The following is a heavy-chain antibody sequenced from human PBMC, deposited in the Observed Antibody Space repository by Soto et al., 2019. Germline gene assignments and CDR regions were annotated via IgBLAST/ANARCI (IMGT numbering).Heavy chain of an antibody. CDR2: ITLSGNTV. J-gene: IGHJ6*02. V-gene: IGHV3-11*01. Sequence: GGSLRLSCAASGFTFSDSYMSWIRQAPGKGLEWISYITLSGNTVYYADSLKGRFTISRDNAKNSLYLQMNRLRAEDTAVYYCARVSWREKYGMDVWGQGXTVTVSS. CDR1: GFTFSDSY. CDR3: ARVSWREKYGMDV.